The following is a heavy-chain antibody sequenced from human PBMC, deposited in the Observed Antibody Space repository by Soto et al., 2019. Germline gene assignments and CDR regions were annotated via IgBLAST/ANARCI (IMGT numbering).Heavy chain of an antibody. Sequence: SGPTLVNPTQTLTLTCTFSGFSLSTSGVGVGWIRQPPGKALEWLALIYWDDDKRYSPSLKSRLTITKDTSKNQVVLTMTNMDPVDTATYYCAHSQGIMVYAIGWSYYYYMDVWGKGTTVTVSS. CDR3: AHSQGIMVYAIGWSYYYYMDV. D-gene: IGHD2-8*01. CDR2: IYWDDDK. CDR1: GFSLSTSGVG. V-gene: IGHV2-5*02. J-gene: IGHJ6*03.